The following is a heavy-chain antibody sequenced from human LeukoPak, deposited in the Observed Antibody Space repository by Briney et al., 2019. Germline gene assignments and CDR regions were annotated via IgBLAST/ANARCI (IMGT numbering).Heavy chain of an antibody. CDR3: ARLLAVAGTNNWFDP. CDR2: IDPSDSYT. CDR1: GYSFTSYW. J-gene: IGHJ5*02. Sequence: GESLRISCKGSGYSFTSYWISWVRQMPGKGLEWMGRIDPSDSYTNYSPSFQGHVTISTDKSISTAYLQWSSLKASDTAMYYCARLLAVAGTNNWFDPWGQGTLVTVSS. D-gene: IGHD6-19*01. V-gene: IGHV5-10-1*01.